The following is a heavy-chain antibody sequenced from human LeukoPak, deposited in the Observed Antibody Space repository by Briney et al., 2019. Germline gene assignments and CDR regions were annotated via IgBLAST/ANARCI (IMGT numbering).Heavy chain of an antibody. CDR1: GYTLTDYY. CDR3: ARVGYYESSGYYEY. J-gene: IGHJ4*02. Sequence: ASVKVSCKASGYTLTDYYMHWVRQAPGQGLEWMGRINPNSGGTNYAQKFQGRVTMARDTSISTVYMELSRLRSDDTAMYYCARVGYYESSGYYEYWGQGTLVTVSS. CDR2: INPNSGGT. D-gene: IGHD3-22*01. V-gene: IGHV1-2*06.